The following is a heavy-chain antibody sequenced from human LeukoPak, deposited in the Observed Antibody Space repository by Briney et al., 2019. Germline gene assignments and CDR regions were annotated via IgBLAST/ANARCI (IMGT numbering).Heavy chain of an antibody. CDR2: ISSSSSYI. Sequence: GGSLRLSCAASGFTFSSYSMNRVRQAPGKGLEWVSSISSSSSYIYYADSVKGRFTISRDNAKNSLYLQMNSLRAEDTAVYYCAPVGLLWFGELGYWGQGTLVTVSS. CDR3: APVGLLWFGELGY. D-gene: IGHD3-10*01. CDR1: GFTFSSYS. J-gene: IGHJ4*02. V-gene: IGHV3-21*01.